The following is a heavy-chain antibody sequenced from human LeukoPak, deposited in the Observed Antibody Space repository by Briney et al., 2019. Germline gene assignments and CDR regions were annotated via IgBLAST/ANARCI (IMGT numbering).Heavy chain of an antibody. CDR1: GGSIGSGSYY. Sequence: PSETLSLTCTVSGGSIGSGSYYWSWIRQPAGKGLEWIGRIYTSGSTNYNPSLKSRVTISVDTSKNQFSLKLSSVTAADTAVYYCASHHPYYYYMDVWGKGTTVTVSS. V-gene: IGHV4-61*02. CDR3: ASHHPYYYYMDV. CDR2: IYTSGST. J-gene: IGHJ6*03.